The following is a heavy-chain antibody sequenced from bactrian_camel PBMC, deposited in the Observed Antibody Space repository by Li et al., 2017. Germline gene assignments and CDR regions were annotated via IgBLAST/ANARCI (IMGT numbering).Heavy chain of an antibody. CDR1: GFTFSNYD. CDR2: IMPSGSTA. J-gene: IGHJ7*01. D-gene: IGHD1*01. Sequence: VQPGGSLRLSCAASGFTFSNYDMTWVRQTPGKGLEWVSGIMPSGSTAYYTDSVKGRFTISRDNAKNTVNLQMNSLKSEDTAVYNCARWGTAYSMDSWGKGTQVTVS. V-gene: IGHV3S40*01.